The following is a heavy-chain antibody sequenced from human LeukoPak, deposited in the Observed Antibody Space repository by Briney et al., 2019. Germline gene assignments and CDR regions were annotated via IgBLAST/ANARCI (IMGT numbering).Heavy chain of an antibody. V-gene: IGHV1-2*04. CDR3: ARESYYDSSGYYSFDY. CDR1: GYTFTGYY. CDR2: INPNSGGT. J-gene: IGHJ4*02. Sequence: ASVKVSCKASGYTFTGYYMHWVRQAPGQGLEWMGWINPNSGGTNYAQKFQGWVTMTRDTSISTAYMELSRLRSDNTAVYYCARESYYDSSGYYSFDYWGQGTLVTVSS. D-gene: IGHD3-22*01.